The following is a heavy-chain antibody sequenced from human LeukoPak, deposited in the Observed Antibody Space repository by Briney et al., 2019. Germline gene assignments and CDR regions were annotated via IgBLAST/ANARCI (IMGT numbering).Heavy chain of an antibody. Sequence: GGSLRLSWAASGFTFSNYNMNWVRQAPGKGLEWVSSITSSSSYIYYPDSLKGRFTISRDNAKNSLYLQMNSLRAEDTAVYYCARGCSNTNCYYPDYWGQGTLVTVSS. V-gene: IGHV3-21*01. CDR3: ARGCSNTNCYYPDY. J-gene: IGHJ4*02. CDR1: GFTFSNYN. CDR2: ITSSSSYI. D-gene: IGHD2-2*01.